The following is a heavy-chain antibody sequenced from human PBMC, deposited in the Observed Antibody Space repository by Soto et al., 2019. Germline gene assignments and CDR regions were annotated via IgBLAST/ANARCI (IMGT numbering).Heavy chain of an antibody. CDR1: GGTFSSYA. CDR3: ADLDKTTVSE. Sequence: SVKVSCKASGGTFSSYAISWVRQAPGQGLEWMGGIIPIFGTANYAQKFQGRVTITADESTSTAYMELSSLSSDDTAVYYCADLDKTTVSEWGQGTLVTVSS. J-gene: IGHJ4*02. V-gene: IGHV1-69*01. CDR2: IIPIFGTA. D-gene: IGHD4-17*01.